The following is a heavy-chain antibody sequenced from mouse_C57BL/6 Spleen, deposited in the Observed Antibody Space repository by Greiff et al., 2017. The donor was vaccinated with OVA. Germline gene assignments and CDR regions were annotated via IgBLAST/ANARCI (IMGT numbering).Heavy chain of an antibody. CDR1: GYTFTSYW. V-gene: IGHV1-52*01. Sequence: QVQLQQPGAELVRPGSSVKLSCKASGYTFTSYWIEWVKQRPIQGLEWIGDIFPSDSDTHYNQKFKDKATLTADKSSSTAYMHLSSLTSEDSAVYYCARGCIYTVSALYFDYWGEGTTLTVSS. CDR3: ARGCIYTVSALYFDY. D-gene: IGHD1-1*01. J-gene: IGHJ2*01. CDR2: IFPSDSDT.